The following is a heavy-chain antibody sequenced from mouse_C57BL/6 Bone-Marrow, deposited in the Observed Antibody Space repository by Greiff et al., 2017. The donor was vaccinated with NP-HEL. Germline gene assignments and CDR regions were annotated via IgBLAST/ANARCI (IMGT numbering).Heavy chain of an antibody. J-gene: IGHJ3*01. Sequence: EVTLVESGGGLVQPGGSLKLSCAASGFTFSDYGMAWVRQAPRKGPEWVAFISNLAYSIYYADTVTGRFTISRENAKNTLYLEMSSLRSEDTAMYYCARHFDGYYGFAYWGQGTLVTVSA. CDR1: GFTFSDYG. CDR3: ARHFDGYYGFAY. CDR2: ISNLAYSI. D-gene: IGHD2-3*01. V-gene: IGHV5-15*01.